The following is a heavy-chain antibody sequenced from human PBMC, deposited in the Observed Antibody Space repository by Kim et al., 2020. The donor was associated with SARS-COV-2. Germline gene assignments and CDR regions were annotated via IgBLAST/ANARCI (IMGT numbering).Heavy chain of an antibody. V-gene: IGHV3-23*01. J-gene: IGHJ4*02. CDR3: AKGSAPSRPYYFDP. CDR1: GFTFSSYA. Sequence: GGSLRLSCVASGFTFSSYAMSWVRQAPGEGLEWVSAITDSGGDTYHADSVRGRFTISRDNSKNTLYLQMNSLRAEDTAVYYCAKGSAPSRPYYFDPWGQG. CDR2: ITDSGGDT.